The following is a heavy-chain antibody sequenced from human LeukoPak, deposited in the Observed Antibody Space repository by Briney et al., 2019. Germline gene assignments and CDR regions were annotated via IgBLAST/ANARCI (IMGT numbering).Heavy chain of an antibody. CDR2: ISGSGGST. CDR1: GFTFSSYA. J-gene: IGHJ3*02. V-gene: IGHV3-23*01. D-gene: IGHD3-3*01. CDR3: ANLLEWLLYSDAFDI. Sequence: PGGSLRLSCAASGFTFSSYAMSWVRQAPGKGLEWVSAISGSGGSTYYADSVKGRFTISRDNSKNTLYLQMNSLRAEDTAVYYCANLLEWLLYSDAFDIWGQGTMVTVSS.